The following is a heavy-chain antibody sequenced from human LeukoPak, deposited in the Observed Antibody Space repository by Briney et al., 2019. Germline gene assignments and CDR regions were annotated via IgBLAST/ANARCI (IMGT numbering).Heavy chain of an antibody. J-gene: IGHJ6*03. CDR1: GYTFTGYY. CDR3: ARATDGRFLEWSRDYYYMDV. CDR2: INPNSGGT. D-gene: IGHD3-3*01. V-gene: IGHV1-2*02. Sequence: ASVKVSCKASGYTFTGYYMHWERQAPGQGLEWVGWINPNSGGTNSAQKFQGRVTMTRDSSISTAFMELSRLRSDDTAVYYCARATDGRFLEWSRDYYYMDVWGKGTTVTVSS.